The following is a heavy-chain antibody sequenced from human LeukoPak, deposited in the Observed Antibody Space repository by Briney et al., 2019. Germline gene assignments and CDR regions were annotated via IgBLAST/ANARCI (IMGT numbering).Heavy chain of an antibody. D-gene: IGHD5-12*01. CDR3: ARDRGGRTGYASGDFDF. V-gene: IGHV4-38-2*02. J-gene: IGHJ4*02. Sequence: SETLSLTCAVSSYSISSGYYWDWIRQPPGKGLEWIGTIFYSGRAYYNPSLKSRVTMPVDTSKNPFSLKLTSVTAADPAVFFCARDRGGRTGYASGDFDFWGQGTLVTVSS. CDR1: SYSISSGYY. CDR2: IFYSGRA.